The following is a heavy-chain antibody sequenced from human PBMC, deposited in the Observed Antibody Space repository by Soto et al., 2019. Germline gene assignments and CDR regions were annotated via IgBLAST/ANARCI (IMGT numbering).Heavy chain of an antibody. CDR3: ARQPYDFWSGYPNWFDP. V-gene: IGHV4-39*01. CDR2: IYYSGST. CDR1: GGSISSSSYY. Sequence: SETLSLTCTVSGGSISSSSYYWGWIRQPPGKGLEWIGSIYYSGSTYYSPSLKSRVTISVDTSKNQFSLKLSSVTAADTAVYFCARQPYDFWSGYPNWFDPWGQGTLVTVSS. J-gene: IGHJ5*02. D-gene: IGHD3-3*01.